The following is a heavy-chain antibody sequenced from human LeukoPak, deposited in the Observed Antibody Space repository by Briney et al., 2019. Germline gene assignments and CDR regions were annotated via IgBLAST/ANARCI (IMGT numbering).Heavy chain of an antibody. CDR1: GYTFTSNY. Sequence: HRASVKVSCKAFGYTFTSNYMHWVRQAPGQGPEWMGVISPSGGSTTYAQKFQGRVTLTRDMSTSTAYMELRSLRSDDTAVYYCARDRFVGYYDSSGYPRNPHFDPWGQGTLVTVSS. J-gene: IGHJ5*02. CDR2: ISPSGGST. D-gene: IGHD3-22*01. V-gene: IGHV1-46*01. CDR3: ARDRFVGYYDSSGYPRNPHFDP.